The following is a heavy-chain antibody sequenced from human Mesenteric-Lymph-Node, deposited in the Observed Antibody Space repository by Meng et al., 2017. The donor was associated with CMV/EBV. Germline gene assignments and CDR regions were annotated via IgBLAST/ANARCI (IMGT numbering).Heavy chain of an antibody. D-gene: IGHD2-21*01. Sequence: GGSLRLSCAASGFSFSNYWMSWVRQAPGKGLEWVANIKQDGSEKYYVDSVKGRFTISRDNVKNSLYLQMHSLRAEDTAVYYCARDGGRAAFVVVPRPLDPWGQGTLVTVSS. J-gene: IGHJ5*02. CDR3: ARDGGRAAFVVVPRPLDP. V-gene: IGHV3-7*01. CDR2: IKQDGSEK. CDR1: GFSFSNYW.